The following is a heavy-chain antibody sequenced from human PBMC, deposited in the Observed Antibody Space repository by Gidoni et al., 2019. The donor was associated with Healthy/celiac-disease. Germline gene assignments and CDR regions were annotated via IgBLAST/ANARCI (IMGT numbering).Heavy chain of an antibody. CDR2: INHSGST. CDR3: ARGAGRGSYFWFDP. Sequence: QVQLQQWGAGLLKPSETLSLTCAVYGGSFSGYYWSWIRQPPGKGLEWIGEINHSGSTNYNPSLKSRVTISVDTSKNQFSLKLSSVTAADTAVYYCARGAGRGSYFWFDPWGQGTLVTVSS. J-gene: IGHJ5*02. V-gene: IGHV4-34*01. CDR1: GGSFSGYY. D-gene: IGHD1-26*01.